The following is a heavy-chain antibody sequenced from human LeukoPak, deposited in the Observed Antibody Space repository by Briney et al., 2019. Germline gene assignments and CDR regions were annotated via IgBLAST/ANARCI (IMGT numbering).Heavy chain of an antibody. CDR3: AAGPADFWSGLDY. Sequence: GGSLRLSCAASGFTFSSYGMHWVRQAPGKGLVWVALIWFDGSNKYYADSVEGRFTISRDNSKNTLYLQMNSLRAEDTAVYYCAAGPADFWSGLDYWGQGTLVTVSS. J-gene: IGHJ4*02. V-gene: IGHV3-33*08. CDR1: GFTFSSYG. CDR2: IWFDGSNK. D-gene: IGHD3-3*01.